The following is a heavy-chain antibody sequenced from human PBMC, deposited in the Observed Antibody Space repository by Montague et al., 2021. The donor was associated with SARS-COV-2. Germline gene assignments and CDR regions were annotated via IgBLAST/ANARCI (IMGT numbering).Heavy chain of an antibody. J-gene: IGHJ4*02. V-gene: IGHV4-4*07. D-gene: IGHD6-13*01. CDR1: GDSISYFY. CDR3: ARDVVAAPGTFDY. CDR2: VSASGST. Sequence: SETLSLTCTVSGDSISYFYWSWIRQPAGKGLEWIGRVSASGSTNXNPSLNSRVTMSVDTSKKQFSLRLSPGTAADTAVYYCARDVVAAPGTFDYWGQGTLVTVSS.